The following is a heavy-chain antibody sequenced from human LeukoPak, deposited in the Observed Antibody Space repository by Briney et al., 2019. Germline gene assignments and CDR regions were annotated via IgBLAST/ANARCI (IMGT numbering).Heavy chain of an antibody. D-gene: IGHD1-1*01. CDR2: IIPIFGTA. V-gene: IGHV1-69*13. Sequence: ASVKASCKASVGTFSSYAISWVRQAPGPELECMGGIIPIFGTANYAQKFQGRVTITADESTRTAYMELSSLRSENTAVYYCARAGTADSYAFEIWGQGTMVTVSS. CDR1: VGTFSSYA. J-gene: IGHJ3*02. CDR3: ARAGTADSYAFEI.